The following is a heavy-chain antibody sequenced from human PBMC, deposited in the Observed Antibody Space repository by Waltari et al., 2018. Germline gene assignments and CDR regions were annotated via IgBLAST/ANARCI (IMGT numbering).Heavy chain of an antibody. Sequence: QVQLQESGPGLVKPSQTLSLTCTVSGGSISRGDYYWSWTRQPPGTGPEWIGYIYYSGSTYYNPSLKSRVTISVDTSKNQFSLKLSSVTAADTAVYYCARVPIVATTEAAFDIWGQGTMVTVSS. D-gene: IGHD5-12*01. J-gene: IGHJ3*02. CDR2: IYYSGST. V-gene: IGHV4-30-4*08. CDR3: ARVPIVATTEAAFDI. CDR1: GGSISRGDYY.